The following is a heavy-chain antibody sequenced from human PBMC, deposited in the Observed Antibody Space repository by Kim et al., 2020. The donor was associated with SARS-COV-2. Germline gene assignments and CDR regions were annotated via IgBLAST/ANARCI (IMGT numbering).Heavy chain of an antibody. Sequence: GGSLRLSCAASGFTFSTYSMNWVRQAPGKGLEWVSSISSSSSYIYYADSVKGRFTISRDNAKNSLYLQMNSLRAEDTAVYYCARVGPEDIVVVVAGLYYYGMDVWGQGTTVTVSS. CDR2: ISSSSSYI. CDR3: ARVGPEDIVVVVAGLYYYGMDV. D-gene: IGHD2-15*01. V-gene: IGHV3-21*01. CDR1: GFTFSTYS. J-gene: IGHJ6*02.